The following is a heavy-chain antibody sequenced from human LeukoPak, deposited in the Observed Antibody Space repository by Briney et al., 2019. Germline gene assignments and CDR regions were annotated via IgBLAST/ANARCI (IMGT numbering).Heavy chain of an antibody. CDR3: ARCIAAAGTVDY. J-gene: IGHJ4*02. CDR2: IYYSGST. CDR1: GGSISSYY. V-gene: IGHV4-59*01. D-gene: IGHD6-13*01. Sequence: PSETLSLTCTVSGGSISSYYWSWIRRPPGKGLEWIGYIYYSGSTNYNPSLKSRVTVSVDTSKNQFSLKLSSVTAANTAVYYCARCIAAAGTVDYWGQGTLVTVSS.